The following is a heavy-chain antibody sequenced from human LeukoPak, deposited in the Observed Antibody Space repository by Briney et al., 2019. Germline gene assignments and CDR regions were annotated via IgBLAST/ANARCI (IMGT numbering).Heavy chain of an antibody. Sequence: PSETLSLTCAVYGGSFSGYYWSWIRQPPGKGLEWIGEINHSGSTNYNPSLKSRVTISVDTSKNQFSLKLSSVTAADTAVYYCARGIVVGATRYFDYWGQGTLVTVSS. CDR1: GGSFSGYY. CDR3: ARGIVVGATRYFDY. J-gene: IGHJ4*02. V-gene: IGHV4-34*01. CDR2: INHSGST. D-gene: IGHD1-26*01.